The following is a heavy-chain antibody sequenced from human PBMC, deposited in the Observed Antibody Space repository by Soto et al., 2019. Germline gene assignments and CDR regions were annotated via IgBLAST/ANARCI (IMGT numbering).Heavy chain of an antibody. J-gene: IGHJ6*02. CDR3: ASAPVPAAIPYYYYGMDV. CDR1: GGTFSSYA. Sequence: SVKVSCKASGGTFSSYAISWVRQAPGQGLEWMGGIIPIFGTANYAQKFQGRVTITADESTSTAYMELSSLRSEDTAVYYCASAPVPAAIPYYYYGMDVWGQGTTVTVSS. CDR2: IIPIFGTA. D-gene: IGHD2-2*01. V-gene: IGHV1-69*13.